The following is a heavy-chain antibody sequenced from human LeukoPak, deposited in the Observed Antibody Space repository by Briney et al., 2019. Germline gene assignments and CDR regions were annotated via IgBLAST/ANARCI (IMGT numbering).Heavy chain of an antibody. J-gene: IGHJ4*02. V-gene: IGHV4-39*07. CDR3: ARHLPYGRYYFDY. CDR2: VRYSGST. CDR1: DDSFTSNSYY. D-gene: IGHD3-10*01. Sequence: SETLSLTCTVSDDSFTSNSYYWAWIRQPPGEGLECIGGVRYSGSTYFNPSLKSRVAISVDTSKNQFSLKLSSVTAADTAVYYCARHLPYGRYYFDYWGQGTLVTVSS.